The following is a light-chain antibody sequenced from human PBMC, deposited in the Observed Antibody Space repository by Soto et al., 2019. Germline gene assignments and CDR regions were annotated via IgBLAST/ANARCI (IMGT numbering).Light chain of an antibody. CDR2: AAS. Sequence: DIQMTQSPSSLSASVGDRVTITCRASLSIISYLNWYQQKPGKTPNLLIYAASSLQSGVPSRFSGSGSGTDFTLTISSLQPEDFATYYCQQSYSTPWTFGQGTKVEIK. V-gene: IGKV1-39*01. CDR1: LSIISY. CDR3: QQSYSTPWT. J-gene: IGKJ1*01.